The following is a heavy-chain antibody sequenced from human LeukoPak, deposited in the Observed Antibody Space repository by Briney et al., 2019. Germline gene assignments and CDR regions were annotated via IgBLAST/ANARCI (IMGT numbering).Heavy chain of an antibody. Sequence: SETLSLTCTVSGGSISSYYWSWIRQPAGKGLEWIGRIYTSGSTNYNPSLKSRVTISVDKSKNQFSLKLSSVTAADTAVYYCARDPNLTGCSSTSCYNYWGQGTLVAVSS. V-gene: IGHV4-4*07. CDR1: GGSISSYY. D-gene: IGHD2-2*02. CDR2: IYTSGST. CDR3: ARDPNLTGCSSTSCYNY. J-gene: IGHJ4*02.